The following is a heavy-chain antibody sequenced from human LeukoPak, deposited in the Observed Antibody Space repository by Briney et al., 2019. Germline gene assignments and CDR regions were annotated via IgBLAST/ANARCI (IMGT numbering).Heavy chain of an antibody. Sequence: PSETLSLTCAVYGGSFSGYYWSWIRQPPGKGLEWIGEINHSESTNYNPSLKSRVTISVDTSKNQFSLKLSSVTAADTAVYYCARGYSSLPTDYWGQGTLVTVSS. CDR2: INHSEST. D-gene: IGHD6-19*01. V-gene: IGHV4-34*01. CDR1: GGSFSGYY. CDR3: ARGYSSLPTDY. J-gene: IGHJ4*02.